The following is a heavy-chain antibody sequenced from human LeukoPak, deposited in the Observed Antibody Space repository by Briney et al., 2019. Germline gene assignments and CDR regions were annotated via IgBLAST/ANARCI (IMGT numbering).Heavy chain of an antibody. CDR3: ARGSGSGWPLDR. CDR2: MYAGGTT. CDR1: GIIVSRNF. Sequence: GGSLRLSCAASGIIVSRNFMSWVRQAPGKGLQWVAIMYAGGTTDYSDSVRGRFHISRDSSNNTLSLQINSLRVEDTAVYYCARGSGSGWPLDRWGQGALVTVSS. D-gene: IGHD6-19*01. J-gene: IGHJ5*02. V-gene: IGHV3-53*01.